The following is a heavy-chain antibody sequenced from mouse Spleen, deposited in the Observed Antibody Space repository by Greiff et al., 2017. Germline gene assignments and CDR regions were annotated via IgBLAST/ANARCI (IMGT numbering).Heavy chain of an antibody. CDR2: IYPGSGST. V-gene: IGHV1-55*01. D-gene: IGHD2-14*01. CDR3: ARSGYRYDPYYFDY. J-gene: IGHJ2*01. Sequence: VQLQQPGAELVKPGASVKMSCKASGYTFTSYWITWVKQRPGQGLEWIGDIYPGSGSTNYNEKFKSKATLTVDTSSSTAYMQLSSLTSEDSAVYYCARSGYRYDPYYFDYWGQGTTLTVSS. CDR1: GYTFTSYW.